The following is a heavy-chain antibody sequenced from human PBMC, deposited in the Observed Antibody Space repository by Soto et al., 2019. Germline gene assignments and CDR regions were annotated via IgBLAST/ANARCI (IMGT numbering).Heavy chain of an antibody. Sequence: GSLRLSCAASGFTFSDYAMSWVRQAPGKGLEWVSTISDSFGTYYADSLKGRFTISRDNSRTTLYLQMNSLRTDDTAVYYCAHRGYSSGEDYWGQGTLVTVSS. CDR2: ISDSFGT. CDR3: AHRGYSSGEDY. D-gene: IGHD5-18*01. J-gene: IGHJ4*02. V-gene: IGHV3-23*01. CDR1: GFTFSDYA.